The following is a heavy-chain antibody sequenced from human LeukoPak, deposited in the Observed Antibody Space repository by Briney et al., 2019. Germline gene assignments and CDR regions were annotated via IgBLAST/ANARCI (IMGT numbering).Heavy chain of an antibody. CDR3: AKAYTGYSGAARGYFDL. V-gene: IGHV3-23*01. CDR2: ISGSGGST. J-gene: IGHJ2*01. CDR1: GFTFSSYA. Sequence: PGGSLRLSCAASGFTFSSYAMSWVRQAPGKGLEWVSAISGSGGSTYYADSVKGRFTISRDNSKNTLYLQMNSLRAEDTAVYYCAKAYTGYSGAARGYFDLRGRGTLVTVSS. D-gene: IGHD1-26*01.